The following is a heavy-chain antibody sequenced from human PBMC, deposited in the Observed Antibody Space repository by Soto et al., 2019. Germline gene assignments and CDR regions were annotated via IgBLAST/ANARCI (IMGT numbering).Heavy chain of an antibody. V-gene: IGHV3-9*01. CDR2: ITWNSNSR. D-gene: IGHD3-16*01. CDR1: GFTFDDYA. CDR3: AKEVWVGRGYYYYPMDV. Sequence: GGSLRLSCAASGFTFDDYAMHWVRQAPGKGLEWVSGITWNSNSRGYADSVMGRFTISRDNAKNSLYLQMNSLRAEDTALYYCAKEVWVGRGYYYYPMDVWGQGTAVTVSS. J-gene: IGHJ6*02.